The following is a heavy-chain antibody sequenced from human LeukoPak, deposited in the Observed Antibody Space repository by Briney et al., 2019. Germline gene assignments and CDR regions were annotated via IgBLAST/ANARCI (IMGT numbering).Heavy chain of an antibody. V-gene: IGHV3-30*18. D-gene: IGHD1-26*01. CDR1: GFAFSSCG. CDR3: AKEVGARDAFDI. J-gene: IGHJ3*02. CDR2: ISEDGSIN. Sequence: PGGSLRLSCAASGFAFSSCGIHWVRQAPGKGLEWVALISEDGSINFYADSVKGRFTISGDNSKNTLYLQMNSLRAEDTAVYYCAKEVGARDAFDIWGQGTLVTVSP.